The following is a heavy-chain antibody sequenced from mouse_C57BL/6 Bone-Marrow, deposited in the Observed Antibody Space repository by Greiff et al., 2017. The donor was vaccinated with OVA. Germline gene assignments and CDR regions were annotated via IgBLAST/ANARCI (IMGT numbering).Heavy chain of an antibody. CDR3: ARYGYDGYYAYYAMDY. CDR2: ISYSGST. CDR1: GYSITSDY. J-gene: IGHJ4*01. V-gene: IGHV3-8*01. Sequence: EVQLVESGPGLAKPSQTLSLTCSVTGYSITSDYWNWIRKFPGNKLEYMGYISYSGSTYYNPSLKSRISITRDTSKNQYYLQLNSVTTEDTATYYCARYGYDGYYAYYAMDYWGQGTSVTVSS. D-gene: IGHD2-3*01.